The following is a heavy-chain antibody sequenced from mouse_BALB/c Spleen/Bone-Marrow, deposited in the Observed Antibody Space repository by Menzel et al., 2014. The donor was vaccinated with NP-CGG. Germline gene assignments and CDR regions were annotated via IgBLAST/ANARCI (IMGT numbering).Heavy chain of an antibody. Sequence: EVKLVESGGGLVQPGGSRKLSCAASGFTFSSFGMHWVRQAPEKGLEWVAYINSGSSTIYYADTVKGRFTISRDNPKNTLFLQMTSLRSEDTATYYCARRYYGSSFSYFDYWGQGTTLTVSS. V-gene: IGHV5-17*02. J-gene: IGHJ2*01. D-gene: IGHD1-1*01. CDR3: ARRYYGSSFSYFDY. CDR2: INSGSSTI. CDR1: GFTFSSFG.